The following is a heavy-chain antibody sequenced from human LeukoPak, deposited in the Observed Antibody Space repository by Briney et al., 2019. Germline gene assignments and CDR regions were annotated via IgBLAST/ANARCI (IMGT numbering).Heavy chain of an antibody. CDR2: INHRGRT. V-gene: IGHV4-34*01. J-gene: IGHJ4*02. CDR3: ARVDYGGYSKDFDY. CDR1: GESFSGYY. D-gene: IGHD4-23*01. Sequence: PSETLSLTCAVYGESFSGYYWSWIRQPPGKGLEWIGEINHRGRTNYNPSLKSRVTISVDTSKNQFSLKVSSVTAADTAVYYCARVDYGGYSKDFDYWGQGTLVTVSS.